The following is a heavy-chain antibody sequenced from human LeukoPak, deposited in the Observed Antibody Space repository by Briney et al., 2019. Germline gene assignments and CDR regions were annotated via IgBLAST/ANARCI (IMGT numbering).Heavy chain of an antibody. CDR2: ISVSNRNT. V-gene: IGHV1-18*01. CDR3: ARVVGAAAAGTDWFDP. J-gene: IGHJ5*02. Sequence: ASVKLSCKASGYSFTNDGITWVRQAPGQALEWMGWISVSNRNTQYAERLQGRVTMTTDTSTTTAYMELSSLKSDGTATYYCARVVGAAAAGTDWFDPWGEGTLVTV. D-gene: IGHD6-19*01. CDR1: GYSFTNDG.